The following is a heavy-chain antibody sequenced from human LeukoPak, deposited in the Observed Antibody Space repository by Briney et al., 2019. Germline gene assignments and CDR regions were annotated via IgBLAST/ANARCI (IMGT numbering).Heavy chain of an antibody. V-gene: IGHV3-23*01. Sequence: GGSLRLSCAASGFTFSSYAMSWVRQAPGKGLEWVSAISGSGGSTYYADSVKGRFTISRDNSKNTLYLQMNSLRAEDTAVYYCAKDESLRSSSWTHFDYWGQGTLVTVSS. CDR2: ISGSGGST. J-gene: IGHJ4*02. D-gene: IGHD6-13*01. CDR1: GFTFSSYA. CDR3: AKDESLRSSSWTHFDY.